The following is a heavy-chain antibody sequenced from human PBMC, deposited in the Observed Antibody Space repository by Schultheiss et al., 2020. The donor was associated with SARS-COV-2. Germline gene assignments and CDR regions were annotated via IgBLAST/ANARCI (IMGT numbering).Heavy chain of an antibody. CDR2: ISWNSGSI. V-gene: IGHV3-69-1*01. Sequence: GGSLRLSCAASGFTFSDYYMSWVRQAPGKGLEWVSGISWNSGSIGYVDSVKGRFTISRDNSKNTLYLQMNSLRAEDTAVYYCARGGNPRNGIDYWGQGTLVTVSS. D-gene: IGHD1-14*01. CDR3: ARGGNPRNGIDY. CDR1: GFTFSDYY. J-gene: IGHJ4*02.